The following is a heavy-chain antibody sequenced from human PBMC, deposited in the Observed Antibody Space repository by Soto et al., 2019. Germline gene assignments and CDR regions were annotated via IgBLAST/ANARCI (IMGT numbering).Heavy chain of an antibody. V-gene: IGHV3-33*01. J-gene: IGHJ1*01. CDR2: TWYDGSNT. CDR3: ARGLRAAAGRDYFQY. CDR1: GFIFSSYG. Sequence: QVQLVESGGGVVQPGRSLTLSCAASGFIFSSYGMHWVRQAPGKGLQWVAVTWYDGSNTYYADSVKGRFTISRDNSKNTLYLQMNSLRAEDTAVYYCARGLRAAAGRDYFQYWGQGTLVTVSS. D-gene: IGHD6-13*01.